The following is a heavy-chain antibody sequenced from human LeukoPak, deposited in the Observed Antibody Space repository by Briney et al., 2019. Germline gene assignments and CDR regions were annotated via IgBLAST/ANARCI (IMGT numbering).Heavy chain of an antibody. Sequence: PGGSLRLSCAASGFTFSSYSMNWVRQAPGKGLEWVSSISSSSSYIYYADSVKGRFTISRDNAKNSLYLQMNSLRAEDTAVYYCAKDSDSSSWSLFDYWGQGTLVTVSS. D-gene: IGHD6-13*01. CDR2: ISSSSSYI. CDR1: GFTFSSYS. V-gene: IGHV3-21*01. J-gene: IGHJ4*02. CDR3: AKDSDSSSWSLFDY.